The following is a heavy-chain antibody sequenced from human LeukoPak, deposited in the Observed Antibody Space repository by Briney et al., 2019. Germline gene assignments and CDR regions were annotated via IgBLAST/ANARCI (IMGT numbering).Heavy chain of an antibody. J-gene: IGHJ3*02. CDR2: IYYSGST. Sequence: SETLPLTCTVSGGSISSYYWSWIRQPPGKGLEWIGYIYYSGSTNYNPSLKSRVTISVDTSKNQSSLKLSSVTAADTAVYYCARGLLDGYTHPAAFDIWGQGTMVTVSS. CDR1: GGSISSYY. CDR3: ARGLLDGYTHPAAFDI. D-gene: IGHD5-24*01. V-gene: IGHV4-59*01.